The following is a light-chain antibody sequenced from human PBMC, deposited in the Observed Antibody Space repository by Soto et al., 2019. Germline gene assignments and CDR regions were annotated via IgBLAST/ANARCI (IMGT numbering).Light chain of an antibody. CDR2: RNN. Sequence: QSVLTQPPSASGTPGQRVTISCSGSSSNIGSNYVYWYQQLPGTAPKLLIYRNNQRPSGVPDRFSGSKSGTSASLAISGLRSEDEADYYCAAWDDSLSGLVFGAGTKFTVL. J-gene: IGLJ3*02. CDR1: SSNIGSNY. CDR3: AAWDDSLSGLV. V-gene: IGLV1-47*01.